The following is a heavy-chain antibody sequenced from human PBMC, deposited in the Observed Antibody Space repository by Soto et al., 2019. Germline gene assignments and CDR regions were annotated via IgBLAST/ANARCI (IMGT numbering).Heavy chain of an antibody. CDR3: AKDLLEQQLVIWFDP. CDR1: GFTFSSYA. Sequence: PGGSLRLSCAASGFTFSSYAMSWVRQAPGKGLEWVSAISGSGGSTYYADSVKGRFTISRDNSKNTLYLQMNSLRAEDTAVYYCAKDLLEQQLVIWFDPWGQGTLVTVSS. J-gene: IGHJ5*02. CDR2: ISGSGGST. V-gene: IGHV3-23*01. D-gene: IGHD6-13*01.